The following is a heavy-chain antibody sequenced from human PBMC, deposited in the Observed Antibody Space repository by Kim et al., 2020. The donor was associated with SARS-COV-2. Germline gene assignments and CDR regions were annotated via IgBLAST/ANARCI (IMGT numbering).Heavy chain of an antibody. Sequence: GGSLRLSCAASGFTFDDYGMSWVRQAPGKGLEWVSGINWNGGSTGYADSVKGRFTISRDNAKNSLYLQMNSLRAEDTALYHCARELTPSADKLGVVIIDDAFDIWGQGTMVTVSS. V-gene: IGHV3-20*01. J-gene: IGHJ3*02. CDR2: INWNGGST. CDR3: ARELTPSADKLGVVIIDDAFDI. D-gene: IGHD3-3*01. CDR1: GFTFDDYG.